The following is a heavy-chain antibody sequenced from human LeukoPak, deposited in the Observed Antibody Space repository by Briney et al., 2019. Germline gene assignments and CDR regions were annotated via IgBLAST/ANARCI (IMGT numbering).Heavy chain of an antibody. V-gene: IGHV3-23*01. CDR1: GFTFSSYA. CDR2: ISGSGGST. Sequence: PGGSLRLSCAASGFTFSSYAMSWVRQAPGKGLEWVSAISGSGGSTYYADSVEGRFTISRDNSKNTLYLQMNSLRAEDTAVYYCAKDLRRCGGDCYSTAFDIWGQGTMVTVSS. CDR3: AKDLRRCGGDCYSTAFDI. J-gene: IGHJ3*02. D-gene: IGHD2-21*01.